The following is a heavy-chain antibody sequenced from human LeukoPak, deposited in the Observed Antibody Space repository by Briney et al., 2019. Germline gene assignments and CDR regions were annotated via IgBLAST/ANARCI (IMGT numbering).Heavy chain of an antibody. D-gene: IGHD1-14*01. V-gene: IGHV3-23*01. Sequence: PGGSLRLSCAASGFTFSSYAMSWVRHPPGEGLEWVSAIIGSGGSTYYADSVKGRFTISRDNPKKTLYLQMNSLRAEDTAVYYCAKDLTTSPYYFDYWGQGTLVTVSS. CDR2: IIGSGGST. CDR1: GFTFSSYA. J-gene: IGHJ4*02. CDR3: AKDLTTSPYYFDY.